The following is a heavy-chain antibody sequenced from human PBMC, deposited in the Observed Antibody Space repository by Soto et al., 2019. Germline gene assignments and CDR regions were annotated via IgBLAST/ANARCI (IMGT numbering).Heavy chain of an antibody. CDR3: ARDLRYSSSWNYYYYGMDV. CDR2: ISAYNGNT. V-gene: IGHV1-18*01. D-gene: IGHD6-13*01. CDR1: GYTFTSYG. Sequence: QVQLVQSGAEVKKPGASVKVSCKASGYTFTSYGINWVRQAPGQGLEWMGWISAYNGNTNYAQKLQGRVTMTTDTSTSTAYMELRSLRSDDTAVYYCARDLRYSSSWNYYYYGMDVWGQGTTVTVSS. J-gene: IGHJ6*02.